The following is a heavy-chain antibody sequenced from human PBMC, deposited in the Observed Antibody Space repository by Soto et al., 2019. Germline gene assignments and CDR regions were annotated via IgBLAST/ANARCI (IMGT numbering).Heavy chain of an antibody. CDR3: ARIGVADNYYYYGMDV. J-gene: IGHJ6*02. D-gene: IGHD3-3*01. V-gene: IGHV1-18*01. CDR1: GYTFASYG. Sequence: ASVKVSCKTSGYTFASYGITWVRQAPGQGLEWMGWISAYNGNTNYAQKLQGRITVTTDSSRTTAYMELRNLTSDETAVYYGARIGVADNYYYYGMDVWGQGTTVTVSS. CDR2: ISAYNGNT.